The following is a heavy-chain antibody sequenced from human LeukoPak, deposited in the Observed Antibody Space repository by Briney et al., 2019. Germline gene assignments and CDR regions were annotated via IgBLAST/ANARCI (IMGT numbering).Heavy chain of an antibody. D-gene: IGHD1-26*01. CDR1: GGSISISSYY. V-gene: IGHV4-39*01. J-gene: IGHJ3*02. Sequence: PSETLSLTCTVSGGSISISSYYWGWIRQPPGEGLEWLGSIYYSGSTYYNPSLKSRVTIYVDTSKNQLSLKLSSVTDADTAVYYCARPDSGSSAGAFDIWGQGTMVTVSS. CDR2: IYYSGST. CDR3: ARPDSGSSAGAFDI.